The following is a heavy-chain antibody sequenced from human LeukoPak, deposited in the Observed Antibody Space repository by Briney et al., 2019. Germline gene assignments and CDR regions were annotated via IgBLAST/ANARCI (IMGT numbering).Heavy chain of an antibody. D-gene: IGHD6-13*01. Sequence: GGSLRLSCAASGFTFSSSWMLWVRHPPGKGLVWVSRINSDGSSTSYADSVKGRFTISRDNAKNTLYLQMNSLRAEDTAVYYCTRDGRGLYSSSWSGGWFDPWGQGTLVTVSS. CDR1: GFTFSSSW. CDR3: TRDGRGLYSSSWSGGWFDP. V-gene: IGHV3-74*01. J-gene: IGHJ5*02. CDR2: INSDGSST.